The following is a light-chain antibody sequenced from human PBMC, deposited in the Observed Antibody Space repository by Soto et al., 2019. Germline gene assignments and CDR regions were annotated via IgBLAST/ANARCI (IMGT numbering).Light chain of an antibody. CDR3: SSYTSSSTVV. Sequence: QYALTQHASVSGSPGRSITISCTGTSSDVGGYNNVSWYQQHPGKAPKLMIYDVSNRPSGVSNRFSGSKSGNTASLTISGLQAEDEADYYCSSYTSSSTVVFGGGTKLTVL. J-gene: IGLJ2*01. V-gene: IGLV2-14*01. CDR2: DVS. CDR1: SSDVGGYNN.